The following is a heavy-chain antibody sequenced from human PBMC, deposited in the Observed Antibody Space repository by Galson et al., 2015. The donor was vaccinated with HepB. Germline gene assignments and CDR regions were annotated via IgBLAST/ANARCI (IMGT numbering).Heavy chain of an antibody. CDR3: TYYYDSSGYGDAFDI. Sequence: SCKASGYTFTSYGISWVRQAPGQGLEWMGWISAYNGNTNYAQKLQGRVTMTTDTSTSTAYMELRSLRSDDTAVYYCTYYYDSSGYGDAFDIWGQGTMVTVSS. V-gene: IGHV1-18*01. CDR1: GYTFTSYG. CDR2: ISAYNGNT. J-gene: IGHJ3*02. D-gene: IGHD3-22*01.